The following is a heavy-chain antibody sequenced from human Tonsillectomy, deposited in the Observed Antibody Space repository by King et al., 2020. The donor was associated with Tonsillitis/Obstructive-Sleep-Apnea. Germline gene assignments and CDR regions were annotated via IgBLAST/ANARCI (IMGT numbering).Heavy chain of an antibody. V-gene: IGHV3-53*01. J-gene: IGHJ4*02. D-gene: IGHD3-16*01. CDR1: GFTVKSNY. Sequence: VQLVESGGGLIQPGGSLRLFCAASGFTVKSNYMSWVRQAPGKGLEWVSVIYSGGDTYYADSMKGRFTISRAHSKNTLYLQMNSLRAEDTALYYCAREGFGGGPFDYWGQGTLVTVSS. CDR3: AREGFGGGPFDY. CDR2: IYSGGDT.